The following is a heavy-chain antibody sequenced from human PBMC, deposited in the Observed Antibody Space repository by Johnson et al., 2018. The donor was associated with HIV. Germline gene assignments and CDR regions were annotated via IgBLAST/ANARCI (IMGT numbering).Heavy chain of an antibody. CDR1: GFTVSTNY. V-gene: IGHV3-53*01. CDR2: IKRNSRT. J-gene: IGHJ3*02. Sequence: VQLVESGGGLIQPGGSLRLSCAASGFTVSTNYMGWVRLAPGKGLEWVSYIKRNSRTDYAVSVKGRFTVSRDSSKNTLYLQMNSLRVEDTAVYYCASSSLAGGVDAFDIWGQGTKVTVSS. D-gene: IGHD3-16*01. CDR3: ASSSLAGGVDAFDI.